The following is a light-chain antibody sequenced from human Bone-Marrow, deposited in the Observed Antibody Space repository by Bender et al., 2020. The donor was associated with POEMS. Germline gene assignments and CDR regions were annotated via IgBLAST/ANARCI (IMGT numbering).Light chain of an antibody. CDR1: AFPDQY. J-gene: IGLJ2*01. CDR3: QSADRSGPYVV. CDR2: KDN. Sequence: YKLTQPPSVSVSPGQTARITCSGDAFPDQYAYWYQQKPGQAPTLIIYKDNERPSGIPERFSGSSSGTTVTLTISGAQAEDDADYYCQSADRSGPYVVFGGGPKLTVL. V-gene: IGLV3-25*03.